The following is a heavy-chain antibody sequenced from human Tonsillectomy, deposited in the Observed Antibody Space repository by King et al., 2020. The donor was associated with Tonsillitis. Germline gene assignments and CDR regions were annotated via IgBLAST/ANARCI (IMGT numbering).Heavy chain of an antibody. CDR3: PTTGDYDYVWGSYRPLYFDY. Sequence: VQLVESGGGLVKPGGSLRLSCAASGFSFSNAWMNWVRQAPGKGLEWVGRIKRKTDGGTTDYAAPVKGRFTISRDDSKNTLYLQMNSLKTEDTAVYHCPTTGDYDYVWGSYRPLYFDYWGQGTLVTVSS. J-gene: IGHJ4*02. CDR1: GFSFSNAW. CDR2: IKRKTDGGTT. D-gene: IGHD3-16*02. V-gene: IGHV3-15*01.